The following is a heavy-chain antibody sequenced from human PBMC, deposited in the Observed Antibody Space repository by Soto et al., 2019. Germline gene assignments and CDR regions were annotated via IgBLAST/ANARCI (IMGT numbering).Heavy chain of an antibody. CDR3: AKRRLNTITSLSDY. CDR1: GFSFSDYG. Sequence: EIQLLESGGGLARPGGSLRLSRVASGFSFSDYGMSWVRQSPQKTLEWVASISGNKMTTFYPDSVKGRFFISRDNSDNTLHLQMNSLRDDDTAIYYCAKRRLNTITSLSDYWGQGVQVTVSS. J-gene: IGHJ1*01. CDR2: ISGNKMTT. V-gene: IGHV3-23*01. D-gene: IGHD2-2*01.